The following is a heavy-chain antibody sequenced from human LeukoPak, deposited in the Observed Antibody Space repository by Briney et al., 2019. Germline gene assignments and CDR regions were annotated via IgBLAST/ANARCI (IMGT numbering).Heavy chain of an antibody. D-gene: IGHD6-13*01. CDR3: ARDMGSSSHEFDY. J-gene: IGHJ4*02. V-gene: IGHV4-59*01. CDR2: IYYSGST. CDR1: GGSFSSYY. Sequence: SETLSLTCTVSGGSFSSYYWSWIRQPPGKGLEWIGYIYYSGSTNYNPSLKSRVTISLDTSKNQFSLKLSSATAEDTAVYYCARDMGSSSHEFDYWGQGTLVTVSS.